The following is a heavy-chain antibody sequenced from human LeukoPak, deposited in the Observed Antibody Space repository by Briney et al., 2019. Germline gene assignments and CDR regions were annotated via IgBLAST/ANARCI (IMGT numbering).Heavy chain of an antibody. D-gene: IGHD6-13*01. CDR3: ARGKPRIAAAVDWFDP. V-gene: IGHV3-21*01. CDR1: GLTFTSYA. Sequence: GGSLRLSCAASGLTFTSYAMSWVRQAPGKGLEWVSGISASGDYKYYADSVKGRFTISRDNAKDSLYLQMQSLRAEDTAVYYCARGKPRIAAAVDWFDPWGQGTLVTVSS. J-gene: IGHJ5*02. CDR2: ISASGDYK.